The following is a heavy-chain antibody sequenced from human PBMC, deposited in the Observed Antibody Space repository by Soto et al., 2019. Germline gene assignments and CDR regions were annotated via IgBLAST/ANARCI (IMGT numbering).Heavy chain of an antibody. J-gene: IGHJ5*01. CDR2: IWYDGTTK. D-gene: IGHD2-2*01. CDR3: AGDPYCSSTRGRYGFDS. Sequence: QVQLVESGGGVVQPGKSLTLACATSGFNFRSYDVHWVRQATGKGLEWVAVIWYDGTTKYYGESVKGRFSSSRDNSNNTVYLRMNCLRGDDTAVYYCAGDPYCSSTRGRYGFDSWGQGTLVSVST. V-gene: IGHV3-33*01. CDR1: GFNFRSYD.